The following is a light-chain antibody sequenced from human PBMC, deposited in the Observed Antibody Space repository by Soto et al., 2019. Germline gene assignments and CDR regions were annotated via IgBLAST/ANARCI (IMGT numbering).Light chain of an antibody. CDR3: QHRRT. CDR1: HSVSNY. J-gene: IGKJ3*01. V-gene: IGKV3-11*01. CDR2: DAS. Sequence: EGVLTQSPATLSLSPGERATLSCRTSHSVSNYLAWYQQKPGQAPRLLIYDASNRATGIPARFSGSGSGTDFTLTISNLEPEDFAVYYCQHRRTFGPGTKVDMK.